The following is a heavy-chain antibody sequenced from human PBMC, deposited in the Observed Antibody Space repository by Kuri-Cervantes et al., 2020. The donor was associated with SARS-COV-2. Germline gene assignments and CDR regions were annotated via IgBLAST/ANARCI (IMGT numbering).Heavy chain of an antibody. Sequence: ASVKVSCKASGYTFTSFYIHWVQQAPGQGLEWMAIISPTVGDTTYAQRFRDRVSVTMDTSTSTVYVEVSSLTSEDTAVYYCARSSSGSYSDFEHWGQGTLVTVSS. CDR1: GYTFTSFY. D-gene: IGHD1-26*01. V-gene: IGHV1-46*01. CDR3: ARSSSGSYSDFEH. J-gene: IGHJ4*02. CDR2: ISPTVGDT.